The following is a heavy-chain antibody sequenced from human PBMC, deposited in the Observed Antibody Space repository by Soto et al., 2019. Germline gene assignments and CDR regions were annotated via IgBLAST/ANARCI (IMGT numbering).Heavy chain of an antibody. J-gene: IGHJ4*02. CDR2: IYYSGST. CDR1: GGSISSGGYY. V-gene: IGHV4-31*03. Sequence: QVQLQESGPGLVKPSQTLSLTCTVSGGSISSGGYYWSWIRQHPGKGLEWIGYIYYSGSTYYNPSLKSRVTLSVDTSKNQFSLKRSSVTAADTAVYYSARAGSCGGPLDYWGQGTLVTVSS. CDR3: ARAGSCGGPLDY. D-gene: IGHD2-15*01.